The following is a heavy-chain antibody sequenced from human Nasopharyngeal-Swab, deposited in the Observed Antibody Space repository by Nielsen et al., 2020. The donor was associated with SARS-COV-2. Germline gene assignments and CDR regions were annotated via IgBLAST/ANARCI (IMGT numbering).Heavy chain of an antibody. Sequence: GESLKISCTASGFTFSSYAMNWVRQAPGKGLEWVSAITGSGGRTYYADSVKGRFTISRDNSKNTVYLQMNSLRAEDTALYYCAKDIPLGQWEIVGAFDIWGHGTGVIVSS. CDR3: AKDIPLGQWEIVGAFDI. D-gene: IGHD1-26*01. CDR2: ITGSGGRT. CDR1: GFTFSSYA. V-gene: IGHV3-23*01. J-gene: IGHJ3*02.